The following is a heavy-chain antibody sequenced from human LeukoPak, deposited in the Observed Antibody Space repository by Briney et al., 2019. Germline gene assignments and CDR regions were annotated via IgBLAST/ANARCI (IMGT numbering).Heavy chain of an antibody. Sequence: GGSLRLSCSASGFTFSTSAMHWVRQAPGKGLEYVSAISSNGGSTYYADSVKGRVTISRDNSKSTLHLQMNSLRAEDTAVYYCAKERSSGWPFDYWGQGTLVTVSS. D-gene: IGHD6-19*01. CDR1: GFTFSTSA. CDR2: ISSNGGST. J-gene: IGHJ4*02. V-gene: IGHV3-64*04. CDR3: AKERSSGWPFDY.